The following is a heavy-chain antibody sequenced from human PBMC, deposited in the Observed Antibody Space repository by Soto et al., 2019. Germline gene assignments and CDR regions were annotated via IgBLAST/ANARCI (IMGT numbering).Heavy chain of an antibody. CDR2: IDPSDSYT. CDR3: ARLHPSHALNV. J-gene: IGHJ3*01. Sequence: PGESLKISCQGSGYNFTTYWINWVRQMPGKGLEWMGRIDPSDSYTDYSPSFQGHVTISADKSIRTAYVQWTSLQASDTAMYYCARLHPSHALNVWGQGTMVTVSS. CDR1: GYNFTTYW. V-gene: IGHV5-10-1*01.